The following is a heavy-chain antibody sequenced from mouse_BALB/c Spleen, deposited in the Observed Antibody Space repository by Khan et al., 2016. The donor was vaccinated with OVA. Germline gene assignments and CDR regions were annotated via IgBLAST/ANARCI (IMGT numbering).Heavy chain of an antibody. CDR3: ARRSV. J-gene: IGHJ1*01. CDR1: AYSITSDYA. V-gene: IGHV3-2*02. Sequence: EVQLQESGPGLVKPSQSLSLTCTVTAYSITSDYAWNWIRQFPGNKLEWMGYINYSGTTSYNPSLKSRISITRDTSKNQFFLQLNSVTTEDTATYYCARRSVWGAGTTVTVSS. CDR2: INYSGTT.